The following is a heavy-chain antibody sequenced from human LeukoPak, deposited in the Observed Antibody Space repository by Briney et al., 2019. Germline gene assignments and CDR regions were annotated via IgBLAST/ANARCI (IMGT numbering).Heavy chain of an antibody. Sequence: SETLSLTCTVSGGSISSSSYYWGWIRQPPGKGLEWIGEINHSGSTNYNPSLKSRVTISVDTSKNQFSLKLSSVTAADTAVYYCARGLWSTHYYYYYYYMDVWGKGTTVTISS. J-gene: IGHJ6*03. D-gene: IGHD4/OR15-4a*01. V-gene: IGHV4-39*07. CDR1: GGSISSSSYY. CDR2: INHSGST. CDR3: ARGLWSTHYYYYYYYMDV.